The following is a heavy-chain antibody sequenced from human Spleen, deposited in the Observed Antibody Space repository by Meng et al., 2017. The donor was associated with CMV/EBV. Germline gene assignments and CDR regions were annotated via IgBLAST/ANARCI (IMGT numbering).Heavy chain of an antibody. CDR2: ISAYNGNT. V-gene: IGHV1-18*04. Sequence: SCEASGYTFTGYYMHWVRQAPGQGLEWMGWISAYNGNTNYAQKLQGRVTMTTDTSTSTAYMELRSLRSDDTAVYYCARVKNWNYEDYWGQGTLVTVSS. CDR3: ARVKNWNYEDY. J-gene: IGHJ4*02. CDR1: GYTFTGYY. D-gene: IGHD1-7*01.